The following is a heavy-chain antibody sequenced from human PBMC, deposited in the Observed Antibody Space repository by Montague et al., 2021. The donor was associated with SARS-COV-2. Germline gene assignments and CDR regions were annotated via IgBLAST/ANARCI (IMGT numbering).Heavy chain of an antibody. D-gene: IGHD3-22*01. CDR1: GGSISSYY. Sequence: SETLSLTCTVSGGSISSYYWSWTRQPPGKGLEWIGYIYYSGSTIYNPSLKSRVTISVDTSKNQFSLKLSSVTAADTAVYYCARGMHYYDSSGYYFDYWGQGTLVTVSS. CDR3: ARGMHYYDSSGYYFDY. V-gene: IGHV4-59*01. CDR2: IYYSGST. J-gene: IGHJ4*02.